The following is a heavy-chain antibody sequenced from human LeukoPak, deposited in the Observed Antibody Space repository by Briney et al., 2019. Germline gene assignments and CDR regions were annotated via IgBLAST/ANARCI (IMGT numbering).Heavy chain of an antibody. J-gene: IGHJ3*02. D-gene: IGHD5-24*01. CDR2: IYPGDCDT. V-gene: IGHV5-51*01. CDR3: ARPVEMATISAFDI. Sequence: GESLKISCKGSGYSFTSYWIGWVRQMPGKGLEWMGIIYPGDCDTRYSPSFQGQVTISADKSISTAYLQWSSLKASDTAMYYRARPVEMATISAFDIWGQGTMVTVSS. CDR1: GYSFTSYW.